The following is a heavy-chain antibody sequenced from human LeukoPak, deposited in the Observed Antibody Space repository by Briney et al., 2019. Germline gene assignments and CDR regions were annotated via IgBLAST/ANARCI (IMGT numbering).Heavy chain of an antibody. J-gene: IGHJ4*02. CDR1: GYTFIDYY. CDR2: ISPSGDNT. Sequence: SVKVSCKAFGYTFIDYYMHWVRQAPGQGPEWMGIISPSGDNTNYAQKFQGRVTMTTDTSTSTVYMELSSLRSDDTAIYYCARGSYGYLGFDYWGQGTLVTVSS. CDR3: ARGSYGYLGFDY. D-gene: IGHD5-18*01. V-gene: IGHV1-46*01.